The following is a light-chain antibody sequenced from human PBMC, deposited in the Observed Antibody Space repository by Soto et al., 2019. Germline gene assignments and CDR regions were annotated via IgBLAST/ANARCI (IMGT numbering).Light chain of an antibody. CDR2: DNN. CDR3: GTWSNSVSANVV. CDR1: NSNIGKNY. J-gene: IGLJ2*01. Sequence: QSVLTQPPSVSAAPGQTVTISCSGSNSNIGKNYVSWYQQFPGTAPKLLIYDNNKRPSGIPDRFSGSKSGTSATLGITGLQNEDEADYYCGTWSNSVSANVVFGGGTKLTVL. V-gene: IGLV1-51*01.